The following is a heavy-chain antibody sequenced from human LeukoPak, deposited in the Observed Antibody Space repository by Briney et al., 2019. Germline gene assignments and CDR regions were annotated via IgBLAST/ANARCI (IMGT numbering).Heavy chain of an antibody. CDR1: GYSFTNYW. V-gene: IGHV5-51*01. D-gene: IGHD6-19*01. CDR2: IYPGDSDT. CDR3: ARALAGNLNDAFDL. J-gene: IGHJ3*01. Sequence: GASLQISCKASGYSFTNYWIGWVRQMPGKGLEWMGIIYPGDSDTRYSPSFQGQVTISADKSISTAYLQWSSLKASDTAMYYCARALAGNLNDAFDLWGQGTMVTVAS.